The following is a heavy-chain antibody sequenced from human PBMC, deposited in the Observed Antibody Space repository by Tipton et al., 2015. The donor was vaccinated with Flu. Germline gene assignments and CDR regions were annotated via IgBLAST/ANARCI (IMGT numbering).Heavy chain of an antibody. V-gene: IGHV3-7*01. Sequence: SLRLSCVASGLTFTSYWMSWVRQAPGKGLEWVAHIKGDGSEKYYVDSVKGRFTISRDNARNSLYLQMNSLRAEDTAVYYCASHVGTHWGEGTLVTVSS. J-gene: IGHJ4*02. CDR2: IKGDGSEK. CDR1: GLTFTSYW. CDR3: ASHVGTH. D-gene: IGHD1-1*01.